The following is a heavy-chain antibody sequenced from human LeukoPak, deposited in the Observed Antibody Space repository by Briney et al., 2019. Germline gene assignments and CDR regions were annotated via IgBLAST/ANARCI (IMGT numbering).Heavy chain of an antibody. CDR3: ARDQNTMSFDI. CDR1: GFTFSSYG. Sequence: GGTLRLSCAASGFTFSSYGVSWVRQAPGKGLEWVANTKQDGSEKYYVDSVKGRFTISRDNAKNSLYLQMNSLRAEDTAVYYCARDQNTMSFDIWGQGTMVTVSS. D-gene: IGHD3-10*02. J-gene: IGHJ3*02. V-gene: IGHV3-7*01. CDR2: TKQDGSEK.